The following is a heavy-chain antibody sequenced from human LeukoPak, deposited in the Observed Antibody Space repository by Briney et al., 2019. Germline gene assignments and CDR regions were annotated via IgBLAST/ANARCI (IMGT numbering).Heavy chain of an antibody. CDR1: GFTFSSYA. V-gene: IGHV3-23*01. D-gene: IGHD1-26*01. J-gene: IGHJ4*02. CDR3: ATADRGSYYFDY. Sequence: GGSLRLSCAASGFTFSSYAMSWVRQAPGKGLEWVSAISGSGGSTYYADSVKGRFTISRDNSKNTLYLQMNSLRAEDTAVYYCATADRGSYYFDYWGQGTLVTVSS. CDR2: ISGSGGST.